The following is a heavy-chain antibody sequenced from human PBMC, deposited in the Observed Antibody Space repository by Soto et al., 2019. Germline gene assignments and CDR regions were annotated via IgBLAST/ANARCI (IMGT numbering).Heavy chain of an antibody. CDR1: GGSISSSSYY. J-gene: IGHJ6*02. CDR3: ARHSNGDGYNYGYYYGMDV. Sequence: SETLSLTCTVSGGSISSSSYYWGWIRQAPGKGLEWIGSIYYSGSTYYNPSLKSRVTISVDTSKNQFSLKLSSVTAADTAVYYCARHSNGDGYNYGYYYGMDVWGQGTTVTVSS. CDR2: IYYSGST. D-gene: IGHD5-12*01. V-gene: IGHV4-39*01.